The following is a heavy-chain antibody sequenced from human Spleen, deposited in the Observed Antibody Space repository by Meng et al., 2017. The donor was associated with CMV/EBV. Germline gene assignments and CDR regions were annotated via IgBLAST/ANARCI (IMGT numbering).Heavy chain of an antibody. CDR1: GFTFRNYD. CDR2: ISSSSIYI. CDR3: ARERSPYGALDY. D-gene: IGHD4-17*01. V-gene: IGHV3-21*01. Sequence: GESLKISCAAAGFTFRNYDINWVRQAPGKGLEWVSSISSSSIYIYHADSVKGRFTISRDNAKNSLILQMNSLRAEDTAVYYCARERSPYGALDYWGQGSLVTVSS. J-gene: IGHJ4*02.